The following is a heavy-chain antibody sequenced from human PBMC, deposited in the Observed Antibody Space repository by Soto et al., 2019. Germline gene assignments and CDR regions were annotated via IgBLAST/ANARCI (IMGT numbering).Heavy chain of an antibody. D-gene: IGHD5-12*01. Sequence: GGSLRLSCAASGFTFSSYAMSWVRQAPGKGLEWVSAISGDGATTYYADSVKGRFTISRDNSKNTLYLQMNGLRAEDAAVYYGAKTRGYPYYFDYWGQGTLVTVSS. CDR1: GFTFSSYA. CDR2: ISGDGATT. V-gene: IGHV3-23*01. CDR3: AKTRGYPYYFDY. J-gene: IGHJ4*02.